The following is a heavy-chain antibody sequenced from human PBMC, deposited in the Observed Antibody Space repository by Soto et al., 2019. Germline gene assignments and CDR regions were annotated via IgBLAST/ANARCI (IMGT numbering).Heavy chain of an antibody. CDR3: ARAVMVPPYYYGMDV. CDR1: GYTFTSYY. V-gene: IGHV1-46*01. D-gene: IGHD2-8*01. Sequence: ASVKVSCKASGYTFTSYYMHWVRQAPGQGLEWMGIINPSGGSTSYAQKFQGRVTMTRDTSTSTVYMELSSLRSEDTAVYYCARAVMVPPYYYGMDVWGQGTTVTVSS. CDR2: INPSGGST. J-gene: IGHJ6*02.